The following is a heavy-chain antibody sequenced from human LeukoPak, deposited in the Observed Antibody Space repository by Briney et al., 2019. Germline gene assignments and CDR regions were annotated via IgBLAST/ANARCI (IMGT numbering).Heavy chain of an antibody. CDR3: ASECSGGSCYKHP. CDR2: ISSSSSYI. V-gene: IGHV3-21*01. J-gene: IGHJ4*02. CDR1: GFTFSSYS. D-gene: IGHD2-15*01. Sequence: PGGSLRLSCAASGFTFSSYSMNWVRQAPGKGLEWVSSISSSSSYIYYADSVKGRFTISGDNAKNSLYLQMNSLRAEDTAVYYCASECSGGSCYKHPWGQGTLVTVSS.